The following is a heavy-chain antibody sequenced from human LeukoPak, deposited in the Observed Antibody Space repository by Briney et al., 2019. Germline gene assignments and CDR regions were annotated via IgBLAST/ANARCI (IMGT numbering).Heavy chain of an antibody. J-gene: IGHJ4*02. CDR3: AKDGVSSGWYSVLGGYFDY. Sequence: GGSLRLSCAASGFTVSSNYMNWVRQAPGKGLEWVSVIYSGGSTYYADSVKGRFTISRDNSKNTLYLQMNSLRAEDTAVYYCAKDGVSSGWYSVLGGYFDYWGQGTLVTVSS. V-gene: IGHV3-66*01. D-gene: IGHD6-19*01. CDR1: GFTVSSNY. CDR2: IYSGGST.